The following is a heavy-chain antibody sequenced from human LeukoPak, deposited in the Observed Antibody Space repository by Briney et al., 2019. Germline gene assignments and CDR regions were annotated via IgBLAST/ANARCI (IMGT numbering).Heavy chain of an antibody. CDR3: ARDRPSSGQDY. J-gene: IGHJ4*02. V-gene: IGHV4-59*01. CDR2: IYYSGST. CDR1: GGSFSGYY. Sequence: PSETLSLTCAVYGGSFSGYYWSWIRQPPGKGLEWIGYIYYSGSTNYNPSLKSRVTISVDTSKNQFSLKLSSVTAADTAVYYCARDRPSSGQDYWGQGTLVTVSS. D-gene: IGHD6-19*01.